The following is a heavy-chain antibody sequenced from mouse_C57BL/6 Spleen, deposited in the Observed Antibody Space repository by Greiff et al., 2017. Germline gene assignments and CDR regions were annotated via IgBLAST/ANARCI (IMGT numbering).Heavy chain of an antibody. D-gene: IGHD3-2*02. CDR3: ARPDSSGYVGYFDY. V-gene: IGHV1-72*01. CDR2: IDPNSGGT. CDR1: GYTFTSYW. Sequence: VQLQQPGAELVTPGASVKLSCKASGYTFTSYWMHWVKQRPGRGLEWIGRIDPNSGGTKYNEKFKSKATLSVDKPSSTAYMQLSSLTSEDSAVYYCARPDSSGYVGYFDYWGQGTTLTVSS. J-gene: IGHJ2*01.